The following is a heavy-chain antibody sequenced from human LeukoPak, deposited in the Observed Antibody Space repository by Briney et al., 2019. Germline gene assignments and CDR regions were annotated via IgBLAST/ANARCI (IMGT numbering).Heavy chain of an antibody. Sequence: PGGSLRLSCAASGFTFSSYWMSWVRQAPGKGLEWVANIKQDGSEKYYVDSVKGRFTISRNNADNTLHLQMNSLRAEDTAVYHCVREVGAPGSFQHWGQGAPVTVSS. CDR1: GFTFSSYW. CDR2: IKQDGSEK. D-gene: IGHD1-26*01. CDR3: VREVGAPGSFQH. V-gene: IGHV3-7*01. J-gene: IGHJ1*01.